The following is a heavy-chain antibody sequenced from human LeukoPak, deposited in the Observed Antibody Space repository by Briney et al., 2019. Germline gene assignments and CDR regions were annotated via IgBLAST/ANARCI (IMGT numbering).Heavy chain of an antibody. J-gene: IGHJ6*02. CDR1: GYTFTSYA. Sequence: ASVKVSCKASGYTFTSYAMHWARQAPGQRLEWMGWINAGNGNTKYSQKFQGRVTITRDTSASTAYMELSSLRSEDTAVYYCARSSYYYYGMDVWGQGTTVTVSS. V-gene: IGHV1-3*01. D-gene: IGHD6-19*01. CDR2: INAGNGNT. CDR3: ARSSYYYYGMDV.